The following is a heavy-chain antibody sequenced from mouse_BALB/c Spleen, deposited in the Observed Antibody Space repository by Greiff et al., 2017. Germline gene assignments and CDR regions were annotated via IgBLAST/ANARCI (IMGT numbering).Heavy chain of an antibody. V-gene: IGHV1-69*02. CDR2: IYPSDSYT. D-gene: IGHD2-14*01. Sequence: QPGAELVRPGASVKLSCKASGYTFTSYWINWVKQRPGQGLEWIGNIYPSDSYTNYNQKFKDKATLTVDKSSSTAYMQLSSPTSEDSSVYYCTREEVRREYYFDYWGQGTTLTVSS. CDR1: GYTFTSYW. J-gene: IGHJ2*01. CDR3: TREEVRREYYFDY.